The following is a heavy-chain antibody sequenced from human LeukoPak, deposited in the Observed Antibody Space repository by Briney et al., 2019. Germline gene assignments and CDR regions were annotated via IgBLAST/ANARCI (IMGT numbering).Heavy chain of an antibody. J-gene: IGHJ6*03. CDR1: GGSISSYY. CDR3: ARDAGTGTTGNYYYYMDV. V-gene: IGHV4-4*07. D-gene: IGHD1-7*01. CDR2: IYTTGST. Sequence: SETLSLTCTVSGGSISSYYWSWIRQPAGKGLEWIGRIYTTGSTNYDPSLESRVTIPVDKSKSQFSLKLTSVTAADTAVYYCARDAGTGTTGNYYYYMDVWGKGTTVTVSS.